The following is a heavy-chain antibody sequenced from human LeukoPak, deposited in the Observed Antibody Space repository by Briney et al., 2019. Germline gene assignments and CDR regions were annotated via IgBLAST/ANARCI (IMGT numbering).Heavy chain of an antibody. Sequence: SETLSLTCTVSGGSLSSSSYYWGWVRQPPGRGVEWVGSIYYSGRTYYNPSRKSRVTISVDTSKKQFSLKLSSVTAADTAVYYCARGPRYYDSSGYYLDYWGQGTLVTVSS. CDR1: GGSLSSSSYY. CDR2: IYYSGRT. CDR3: ARGPRYYDSSGYYLDY. J-gene: IGHJ4*02. D-gene: IGHD3-22*01. V-gene: IGHV4-39*07.